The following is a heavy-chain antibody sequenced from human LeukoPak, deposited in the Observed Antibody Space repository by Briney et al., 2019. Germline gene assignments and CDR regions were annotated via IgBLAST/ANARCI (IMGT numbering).Heavy chain of an antibody. CDR3: ARVSPIPAAGSSYYFAMDV. J-gene: IGHJ6*02. CDR1: GGSIFSYY. V-gene: IGHV4-4*07. D-gene: IGHD6-13*01. CDR2: IYSSGTT. Sequence: SETLSLTCTVSGGSIFSYYWSWIRQPAAKGLEWIGRIYSSGTTTYNPSVKSRVTMSLDTSNNQLSLKLTSVTAADTAVYYCARVSPIPAAGSSYYFAMDVWGQGTTVTVSS.